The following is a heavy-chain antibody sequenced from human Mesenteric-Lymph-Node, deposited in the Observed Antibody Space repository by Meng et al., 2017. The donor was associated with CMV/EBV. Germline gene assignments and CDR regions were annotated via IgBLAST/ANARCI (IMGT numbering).Heavy chain of an antibody. CDR3: TTGGLPGPYYYYGMDV. CDR1: GFTFSDHF. D-gene: IGHD1-26*01. Sequence: GESLKISCAASGFTFSDHFMDWVRQAPGKGLEWVGRTRNKASSYSTEYAASVKGRFTISRDDSKNSLHLQMNSLKTEDTAVYYCTTGGLPGPYYYYGMDVWGQGTTVTVSS. J-gene: IGHJ6*02. CDR2: TRNKASSYST. V-gene: IGHV3-72*01.